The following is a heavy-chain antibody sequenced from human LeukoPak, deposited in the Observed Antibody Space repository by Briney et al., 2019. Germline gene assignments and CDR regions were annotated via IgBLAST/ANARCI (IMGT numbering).Heavy chain of an antibody. CDR2: INPSGGGT. Sequence: GASVKVSCKASGYTFTGYYMHWVRQAPGQGLEWMGWINPSGGGTNYAQKFQGRVTMTRDTSISTAYMELSRLRSDDTAVYYCARVGTTVTSHGWFDPWGQGTQVTVSS. CDR1: GYTFTGYY. J-gene: IGHJ5*02. CDR3: ARVGTTVTSHGWFDP. V-gene: IGHV1-2*02. D-gene: IGHD4-17*01.